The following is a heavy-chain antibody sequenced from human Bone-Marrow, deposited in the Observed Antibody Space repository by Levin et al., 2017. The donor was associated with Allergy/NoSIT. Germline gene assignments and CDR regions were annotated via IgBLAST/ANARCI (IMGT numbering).Heavy chain of an antibody. CDR1: GFPFSDYY. CDR2: IGGSGGSI. J-gene: IGHJ5*02. D-gene: IGHD2-2*01. Sequence: LSLPCAGSGFPFSDYYMSWIRQAPGKGLEWVSYIGGSGGSIYYADSVKGRFTISRDNAKNSLYLQMNSLRAEDTAVYYCARLGYCSTTSCKGDWFDPWGQGTLVTVSS. V-gene: IGHV3-11*01. CDR3: ARLGYCSTTSCKGDWFDP.